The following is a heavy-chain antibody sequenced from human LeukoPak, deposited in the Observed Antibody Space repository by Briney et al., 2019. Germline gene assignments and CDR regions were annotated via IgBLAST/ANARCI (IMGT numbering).Heavy chain of an antibody. V-gene: IGHV3-23*01. CDR1: GFTFSSYA. D-gene: IGHD6-13*01. J-gene: IGHJ4*02. Sequence: GGSLRLSCAASGFTFSSYAMSWVRQAPGKGLEWVSAISGSGGSTYYADSVKGRFTISRDNSKNSLHLQMNSLRTEDTALYYCAKDMEAAADYWGQGTLVTVSS. CDR3: AKDMEAAADY. CDR2: ISGSGGST.